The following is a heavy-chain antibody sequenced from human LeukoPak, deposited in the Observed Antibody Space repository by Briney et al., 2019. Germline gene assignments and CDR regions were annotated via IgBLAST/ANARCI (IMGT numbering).Heavy chain of an antibody. D-gene: IGHD2-21*02. CDR2: ISSNGGST. CDR1: GFTFSSYA. V-gene: IGHV3-64D*06. Sequence: GGSLRLSCSASGFTFSSYAMHWVRQAPGMGLEYVSAISSNGGSTYYADSVKGRFTISRDNSKNTLYLQMSSLRAEDTAVYYCVKDPVPRLVVTAPGALWGQGTLVTVSS. CDR3: VKDPVPRLVVTAPGAL. J-gene: IGHJ4*02.